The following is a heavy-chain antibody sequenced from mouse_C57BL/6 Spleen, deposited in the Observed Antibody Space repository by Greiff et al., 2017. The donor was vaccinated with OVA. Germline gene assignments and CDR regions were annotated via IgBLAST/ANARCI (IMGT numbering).Heavy chain of an antibody. J-gene: IGHJ1*03. V-gene: IGHV1-69*01. D-gene: IGHD1-1*01. CDR3: ASSQLLRTGYFDV. CDR1: GYTFTSYW. CDR2: IDPSDSYT. Sequence: VKLQESGAELVMPGASVKLSCKASGYTFTSYWMHWVKQRPGQGLEWIGEIDPSDSYTNYNQKFKGKSTLTVDKSSSTAYMQLSSLTSEDSAVYYCASSQLLRTGYFDVWGTGTTVTVSS.